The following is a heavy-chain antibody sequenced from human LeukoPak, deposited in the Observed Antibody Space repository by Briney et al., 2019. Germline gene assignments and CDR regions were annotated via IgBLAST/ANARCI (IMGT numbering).Heavy chain of an antibody. CDR1: GFTFSSYA. D-gene: IGHD4-17*01. CDR2: ISYDGSNK. V-gene: IGHV3-30-3*01. J-gene: IGHJ4*02. CDR3: ARDLDYGDSGDY. Sequence: GGSLRLSCAASGFTFSSYAMHWVRQAPGKGLEWVAVISYDGSNKYYADSVKGRFTISRDNSKNTLYLQMNSLRAEDTAVYYCARDLDYGDSGDYWGQGTLVTVSS.